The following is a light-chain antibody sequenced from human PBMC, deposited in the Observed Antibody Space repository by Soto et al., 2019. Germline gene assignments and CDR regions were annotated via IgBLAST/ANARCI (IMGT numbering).Light chain of an antibody. Sequence: QSALTQPASVSGSPGQSITISCTGTSSDVGGYNYVSWYQQHPGKDPKLMIYDVSNRPSGVSNRFSGSKSGNTASLTISGLQAEDEADYYCSSYTSSSPLVFGGGTQLPVL. CDR2: DVS. V-gene: IGLV2-14*01. J-gene: IGLJ3*02. CDR1: SSDVGGYNY. CDR3: SSYTSSSPLV.